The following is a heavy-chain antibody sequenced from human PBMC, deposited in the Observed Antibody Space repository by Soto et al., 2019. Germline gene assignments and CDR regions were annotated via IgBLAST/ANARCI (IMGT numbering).Heavy chain of an antibody. CDR1: GYTFTSYY. D-gene: IGHD6-6*01. CDR2: INPSGGST. V-gene: IGHV1-46*01. CDR3: ARPMYSSSEIGNNWFDP. Sequence: ASVKVSCKASGYTFTSYYMHWVRQAPGQGLEWMGIINPSGGSTSYAQKFQGRVTMTRDTSTSTVYMELSSLRSEDTAVYYCARPMYSSSEIGNNWFDPWGQGTLVTVSS. J-gene: IGHJ5*02.